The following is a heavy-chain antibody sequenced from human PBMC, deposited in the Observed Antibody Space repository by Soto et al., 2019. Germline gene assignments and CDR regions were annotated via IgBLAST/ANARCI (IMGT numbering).Heavy chain of an antibody. D-gene: IGHD6-13*01. CDR3: ARDREGYSSTWYSYDY. CDR2: INPKSGGT. Sequence: GASVKVSCKASGYTFTGYYIHWVRQAPGQGLEWMGWINPKSGGTSYAQKFQGGVTMTRDTSISTAYMELSRLRSDDTAVYYCARDREGYSSTWYSYDYWGQGTLVTVSS. V-gene: IGHV1-2*02. CDR1: GYTFTGYY. J-gene: IGHJ4*02.